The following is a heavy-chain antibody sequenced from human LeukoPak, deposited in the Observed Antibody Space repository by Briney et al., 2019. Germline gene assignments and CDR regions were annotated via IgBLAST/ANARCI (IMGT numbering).Heavy chain of an antibody. J-gene: IGHJ4*02. CDR3: AREGRSSGWYFALDY. CDR1: GFTFSSSE. D-gene: IGHD6-19*01. V-gene: IGHV3-48*03. CDR2: ISDSGSTI. Sequence: GGSLRLSCAASGFTFSSSEMNWVRQAPGKGLERVSYISDSGSTIYYADSVKGRFTISRDNAKNSLYLQMNSLRAEDTAVYYCAREGRSSGWYFALDYWGQGTLVTVSS.